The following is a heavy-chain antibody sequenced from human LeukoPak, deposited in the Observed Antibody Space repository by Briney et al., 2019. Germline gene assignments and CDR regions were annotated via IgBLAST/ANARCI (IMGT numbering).Heavy chain of an antibody. D-gene: IGHD6-19*01. V-gene: IGHV4-59*02. CDR2: IYYSGST. CDR1: GFSVSSNY. J-gene: IGHJ4*02. CDR3: ASSRQWLAIFDY. Sequence: GSLRLSCAASGFSVSSNYMSWIRQPPGKGLEWIGYIYYSGSTNYNPSLKSRVTISVDTSKNQFSLKLSSVTAADTAVYYCASSRQWLAIFDYWGQGTLVTVSS.